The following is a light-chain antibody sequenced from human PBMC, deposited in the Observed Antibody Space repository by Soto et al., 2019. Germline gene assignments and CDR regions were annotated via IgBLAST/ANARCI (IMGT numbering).Light chain of an antibody. CDR2: GAS. Sequence: EIVLTQSPGTLSVSPGERVTLSCRASQSVNSNYLAWYQQSPGQAPRLLIFGASYRATGIPDRFSGSRSETDFPLAISGPVLEDVAVYLCQQYSSSPPEFTFCPGDNVHSK. CDR1: QSVNSNY. CDR3: QQYSSSPPEFT. J-gene: IGKJ3*01. V-gene: IGKV3-20*01.